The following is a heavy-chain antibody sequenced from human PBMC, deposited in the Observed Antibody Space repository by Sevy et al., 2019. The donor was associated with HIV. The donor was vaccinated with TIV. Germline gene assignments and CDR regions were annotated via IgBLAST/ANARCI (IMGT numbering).Heavy chain of an antibody. J-gene: IGHJ4*02. CDR2: ISYDGSNK. CDR1: GFTFSSFP. D-gene: IGHD3-22*01. CDR3: AREEYYYDSSGYYTRGDFHY. V-gene: IGHV3-30-3*01. Sequence: GGSLRLSCAASGFTFSSFPMHWVRQAPGKGLEWVAVISYDGSNKYYADSVKGRFTISRDNSKNTLYLQMNSLRAEDTPVYYCAREEYYYDSSGYYTRGDFHYWGQGTLVTVSS.